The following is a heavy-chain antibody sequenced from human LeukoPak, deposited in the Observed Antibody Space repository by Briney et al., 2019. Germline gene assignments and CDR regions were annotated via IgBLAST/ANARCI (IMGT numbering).Heavy chain of an antibody. CDR2: INSGGTTK. Sequence: GGSLRLSCAASGFTFSSYWMHWVRQAPGKGLEWVSYINSGGTTKFYADSVKGRFTISRDNAKNSLYLQMSSLRAEDTAVYYCARETSWTFDNWGQGTLVTVSS. V-gene: IGHV3-48*04. J-gene: IGHJ4*02. CDR1: GFTFSSYW. CDR3: ARETSWTFDN. D-gene: IGHD3/OR15-3a*01.